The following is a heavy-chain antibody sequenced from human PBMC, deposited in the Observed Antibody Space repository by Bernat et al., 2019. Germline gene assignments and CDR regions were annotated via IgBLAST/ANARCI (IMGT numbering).Heavy chain of an antibody. CDR2: VDTNGSTT. CDR1: GFPFRKYW. CDR3: ASLCSHSNGCYDY. Sequence: EVQLVESGGGLVQPGGSLRLSCAASGFPFRKYWMHWVRQAPGKGLVWVSGVDTNGSTTTYAESVKGRFTISRDNAKNTLYLQVNSLRAEDTAVYYCASLCSHSNGCYDYWGQGILVTVSS. V-gene: IGHV3-74*03. J-gene: IGHJ4*02. D-gene: IGHD4/OR15-4a*01.